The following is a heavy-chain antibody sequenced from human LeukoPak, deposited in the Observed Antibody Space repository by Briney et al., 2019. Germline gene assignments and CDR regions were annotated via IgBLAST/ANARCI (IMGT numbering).Heavy chain of an antibody. D-gene: IGHD2-2*01. J-gene: IGHJ4*02. CDR3: ARKLAPVFDY. V-gene: IGHV3-7*03. CDR2: INQDESEK. Sequence: PGGSLRLSCAASGFTFSSYWMSWVRQAPGKGLEWVANINQDESEKYYVDSVKGRFTISRDNAKKSPFLQMNSLRAEDTAVYYCARKLAPVFDYWGQGTLVTVSS. CDR1: GFTFSSYW.